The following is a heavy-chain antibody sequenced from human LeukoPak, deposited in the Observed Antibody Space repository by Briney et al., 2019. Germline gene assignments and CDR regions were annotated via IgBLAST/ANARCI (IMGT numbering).Heavy chain of an antibody. V-gene: IGHV3-30*01. CDR1: GFTFSSYA. CDR2: ISYDGSNK. J-gene: IGHJ3*02. Sequence: GRSLRLSCAASGFTFSSYAMHWVRQAPGKGREWVAVISYDGSNKYYADSVKGRFTISRDNSKNTLYLQMNSLRAEDTAVYYCAVNWGPASDAFDIWGQGTMVTVSS. D-gene: IGHD7-27*01. CDR3: AVNWGPASDAFDI.